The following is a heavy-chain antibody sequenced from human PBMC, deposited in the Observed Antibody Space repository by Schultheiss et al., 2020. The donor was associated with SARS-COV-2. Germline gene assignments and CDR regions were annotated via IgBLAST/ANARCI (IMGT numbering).Heavy chain of an antibody. J-gene: IGHJ6*02. D-gene: IGHD3-3*01. CDR1: GFNFSNYW. Sequence: GGSLRLSCAASGFNFSNYWMHWVRQAPGKGLEYVSAISGSGGSTYYADSVKGRFTISRDNSKNTLYLQMNSLRAEDTAVYYCARGKGGYDFWSGVYYYYGMDVWGQGTTVTVSS. CDR2: ISGSGGST. CDR3: ARGKGGYDFWSGVYYYYGMDV. V-gene: IGHV3-64*04.